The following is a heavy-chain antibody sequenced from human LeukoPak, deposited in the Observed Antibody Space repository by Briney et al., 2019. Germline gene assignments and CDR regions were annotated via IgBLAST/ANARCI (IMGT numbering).Heavy chain of an antibody. Sequence: GGSLRLSCVASGFTFNTYAMSWVRQAPGKGLEWVSGISVSGGRTDYADSVKGRFTISRDNSKNMLYLQMNSLRAEDTAVYYCANENTYYYGSGSGVGYYFDYWGQGTLVTVSS. D-gene: IGHD3-10*01. CDR1: GFTFNTYA. V-gene: IGHV3-23*01. CDR3: ANENTYYYGSGSGVGYYFDY. CDR2: ISVSGGRT. J-gene: IGHJ4*02.